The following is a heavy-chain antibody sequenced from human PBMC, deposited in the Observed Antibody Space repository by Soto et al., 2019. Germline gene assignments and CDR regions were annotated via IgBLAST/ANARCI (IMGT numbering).Heavy chain of an antibody. V-gene: IGHV4-59*01. CDR2: IYYSGST. CDR1: GGSISSYY. D-gene: IGHD5-12*01. CDR3: ARVLVAAIGSFDY. Sequence: NPSETLSLTCTASGGSISSYYWSWIRQPPGKGLEWIGYIYYSGSTNYNPSLKSRVTISVDTSKNQFSLKLSSVTAADTAVYYCARVLVAAIGSFDYWGQGTLVTVSS. J-gene: IGHJ4*02.